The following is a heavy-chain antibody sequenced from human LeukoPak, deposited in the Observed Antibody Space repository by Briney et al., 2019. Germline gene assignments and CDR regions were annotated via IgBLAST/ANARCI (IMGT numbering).Heavy chain of an antibody. J-gene: IGHJ6*03. CDR1: GGSISYY. D-gene: IGHD1-7*01. V-gene: IGHV4-59*01. Sequence: SETLSLTCTVSGGSISYYWSWIRQPPGKGLEWIGYIYYSGSTNYNPSLKSRVSISVDTSKNQFSLKLSSVTAADTAVYYCARDSGRNNWNFVRYYDMDVWGKGTTVTVSS. CDR2: IYYSGST. CDR3: ARDSGRNNWNFVRYYDMDV.